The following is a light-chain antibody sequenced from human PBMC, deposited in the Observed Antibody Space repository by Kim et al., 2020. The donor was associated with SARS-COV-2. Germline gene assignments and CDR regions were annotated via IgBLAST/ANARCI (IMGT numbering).Light chain of an antibody. CDR1: QSIGSS. V-gene: IGKV6-21*01. CDR3: HQSGGLPHT. CDR2: YAS. J-gene: IGKJ2*01. Sequence: SVTPKEKVTITCRDSQSIGSSLHWYQQKPGQSPKLLIKYASQSFSGVPSRFSGSGSGTDFTLTISSLEAEDAATYYCHQSGGLPHTFGQGTKLEI.